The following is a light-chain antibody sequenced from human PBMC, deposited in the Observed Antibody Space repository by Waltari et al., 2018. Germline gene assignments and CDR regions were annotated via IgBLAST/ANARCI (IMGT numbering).Light chain of an antibody. V-gene: IGLV3-21*04. CDR1: HIGSKR. CDR3: QVWDSSSDQV. Sequence: SYVLTQPPSVSVAPGKTARIPWGGHHIGSKRVHWYQQKPGQAPGLVIYDDSDRPSGIPERFSGSNSGNTATLTISRVEAGDEADYYCQVWDSSSDQVFGGGTKLTVL. CDR2: DDS. J-gene: IGLJ2*01.